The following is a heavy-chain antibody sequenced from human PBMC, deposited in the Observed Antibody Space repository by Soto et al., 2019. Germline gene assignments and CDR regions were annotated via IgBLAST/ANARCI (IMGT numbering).Heavy chain of an antibody. Sequence: ASLKISCKASGYSFTNYWIGWVRQMPGKGLEWMGTIYPGDSDTRYSPSFQGQVTFSVDKSINTAYLHWTSLKASDTAIYYCAIQHPLDSSAWYNWGQGTLVTASS. D-gene: IGHD6-19*01. J-gene: IGHJ4*02. V-gene: IGHV5-51*01. CDR3: AIQHPLDSSAWYN. CDR1: GYSFTNYW. CDR2: IYPGDSDT.